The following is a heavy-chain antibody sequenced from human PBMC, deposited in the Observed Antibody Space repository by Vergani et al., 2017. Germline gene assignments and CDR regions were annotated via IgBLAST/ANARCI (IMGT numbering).Heavy chain of an antibody. V-gene: IGHV5-51*01. CDR1: GYSFTSYW. CDR2: IYPVDSDT. J-gene: IGHJ6*02. Sequence: EVQLVQSGAEVKKPGESLKISCKGSGYSFTSYWIGWVRQMPGKGLEWIGIIYPVDSDTRYSPSFQGQVTISADKSISTAYLQWSSLKASDTAMYYCARHNMVRGVIEAGYYYGMDVWGQGTTVTVSS. D-gene: IGHD3-10*01. CDR3: ARHNMVRGVIEAGYYYGMDV.